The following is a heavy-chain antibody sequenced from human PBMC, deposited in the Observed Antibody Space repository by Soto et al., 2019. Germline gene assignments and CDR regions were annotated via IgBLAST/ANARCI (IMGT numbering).Heavy chain of an antibody. V-gene: IGHV1-69*12. CDR2: IIPIFRTP. J-gene: IGHJ6*02. CDR1: GDTFDTFA. D-gene: IGHD1-1*01. Sequence: QVQLVQSGAEVVKPGSSVKVSCKASGDTFDTFAISWVRQAPGQGLAWMGGIIPIFRTPDYGQKFQGRATITADESTRTADVELSSLRSEDTAVYCCARDKDREQLGGNYYYTLDVWGQGTTVTVSS. CDR3: ARDKDREQLGGNYYYTLDV.